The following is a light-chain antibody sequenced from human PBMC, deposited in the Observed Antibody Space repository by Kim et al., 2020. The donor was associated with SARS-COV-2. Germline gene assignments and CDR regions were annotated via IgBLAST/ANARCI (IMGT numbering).Light chain of an antibody. V-gene: IGKV3-20*01. CDR3: QQYASAPLT. CDR2: AAS. J-gene: IGKJ5*01. Sequence: APGEIYPRPCRGSQSVGKNYLAGYQQMTGQTPRLLIHAASSRATGIPDRFSGSGSGTDVTLNISRLEPEDFALYYCQQYASAPLTFGQGTRLEIK. CDR1: QSVGKNY.